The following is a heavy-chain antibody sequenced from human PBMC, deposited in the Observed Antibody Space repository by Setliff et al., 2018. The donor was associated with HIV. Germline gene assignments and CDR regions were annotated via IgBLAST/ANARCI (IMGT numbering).Heavy chain of an antibody. CDR1: GYRFTNYW. D-gene: IGHD2-15*01. J-gene: IGHJ4*02. V-gene: IGHV5-51*01. CDR2: IYPGDSDT. CDR3: ATSPLGYCSGGSCYQYFDY. Sequence: GESLKISCKGSGYRFTNYWIGWVRQMPGKGLEWMGVIYPGDSDTRYSPSFQGQVTISADKSISTAYMQWSSLKASDTAMYYCATSPLGYCSGGSCYQYFDYWGPGTLVTVSS.